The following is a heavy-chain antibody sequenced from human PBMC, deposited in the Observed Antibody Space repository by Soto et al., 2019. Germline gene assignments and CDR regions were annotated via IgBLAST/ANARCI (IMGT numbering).Heavy chain of an antibody. Sequence: GSVKVSCKASGYTFTSYGIRWVRQAPGQGLEWMGWISAYNGNTNYAQKLQGRVTMTTDTSTSTAYMELRSLRSDDTAVYYCARTDWVIAATPHWFDPWGQGTLVTVSS. CDR3: ARTDWVIAATPHWFDP. CDR2: ISAYNGNT. CDR1: GYTFTSYG. V-gene: IGHV1-18*04. J-gene: IGHJ5*02. D-gene: IGHD2-15*01.